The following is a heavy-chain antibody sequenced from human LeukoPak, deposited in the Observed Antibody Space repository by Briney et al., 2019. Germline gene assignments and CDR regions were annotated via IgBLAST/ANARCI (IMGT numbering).Heavy chain of an antibody. CDR2: ISAYNGNT. V-gene: IGHV1-18*01. Sequence: ASVKVSCKASGYTFTSYGISWVRQAPGQGLEWMGWISAYNGNTNYAQKFQGRVTITTDESTSTAYMELSSLRSEDTAVYYCARAPYCSSTSCYGGLDYWGQGTLVTVSS. CDR1: GYTFTSYG. D-gene: IGHD2-2*01. J-gene: IGHJ4*02. CDR3: ARAPYCSSTSCYGGLDY.